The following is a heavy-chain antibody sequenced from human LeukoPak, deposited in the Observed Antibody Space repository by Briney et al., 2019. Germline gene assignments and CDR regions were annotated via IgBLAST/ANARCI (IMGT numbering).Heavy chain of an antibody. CDR3: ARSFGYSYGLPFDY. Sequence: SETLSLTCTVSGGYISSSSYYWGSIRQPPGKGLEWIGSISYTGSTYYNPSLKSRVSISADTSKNQFSLKLSSVTAADTAIYYCARSFGYSYGLPFDYWGQETWSPSPQ. D-gene: IGHD5-18*01. CDR1: GGYISSSSYY. V-gene: IGHV4-39*01. J-gene: IGHJ4*01. CDR2: ISYTGST.